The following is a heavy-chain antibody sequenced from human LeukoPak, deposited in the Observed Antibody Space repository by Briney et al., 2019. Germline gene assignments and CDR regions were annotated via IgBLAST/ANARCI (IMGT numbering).Heavy chain of an antibody. D-gene: IGHD1-26*01. V-gene: IGHV3-23*01. Sequence: HPGGSLRLSCAASGFTFSNYAMSWVRQAPGKGLEWVSLISGSGGSTYYADTVKGRFTISRDNSKNTLYLQMNSLTAEDTAVYYCAKHSGAYDYWGQGTLVTVSS. CDR2: ISGSGGST. J-gene: IGHJ4*02. CDR3: AKHSGAYDY. CDR1: GFTFSNYA.